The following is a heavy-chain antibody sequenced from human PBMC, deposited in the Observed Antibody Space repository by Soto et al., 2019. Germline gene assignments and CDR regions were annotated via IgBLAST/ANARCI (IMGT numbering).Heavy chain of an antibody. D-gene: IGHD6-19*01. Sequence: SETLSLTCAISGDSVSSNSAAWNWIRQSPSRGLEWLGRTYYRSKWYNDYAVSVKSRITINPDTSKNQFSLQLNSVTPEDTAVYYCARDRRQWLVSAYYYYYDMDVWGQGTTVTVSS. CDR2: TYYRSKWYN. CDR1: GDSVSSNSAA. V-gene: IGHV6-1*01. CDR3: ARDRRQWLVSAYYYYYDMDV. J-gene: IGHJ6*02.